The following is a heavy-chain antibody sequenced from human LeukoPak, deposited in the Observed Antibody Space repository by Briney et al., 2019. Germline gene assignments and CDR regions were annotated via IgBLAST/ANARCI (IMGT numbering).Heavy chain of an antibody. CDR3: ARVSGYDWESSYDY. CDR1: GGSISSYH. V-gene: IGHV4-59*01. J-gene: IGHJ4*02. CDR2: IYYSGST. Sequence: LETLSLTCTVSGGSISSYHWSWIRQPPGKGLEWIGYIYYSGSTNYNPSLKSRVTISVDTSKNQFSLKLSSVTAADTAVYYCARVSGYDWESSYDYWGQGTLVTVSS. D-gene: IGHD5-12*01.